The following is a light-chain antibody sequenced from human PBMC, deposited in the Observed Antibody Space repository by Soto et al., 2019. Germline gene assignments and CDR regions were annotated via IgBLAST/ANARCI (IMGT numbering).Light chain of an antibody. Sequence: QSPTTISASRGPRSTPSCRASQSVSSTLAWYQQKPGKAPRLLIYGASPRATGIPARFSGSGSGTEFTLTINSLQSEDFAVYYCQQYNSWPRTFGQGTKVDI. J-gene: IGKJ1*01. CDR2: GAS. CDR3: QQYNSWPRT. CDR1: QSVSST. V-gene: IGKV3-15*01.